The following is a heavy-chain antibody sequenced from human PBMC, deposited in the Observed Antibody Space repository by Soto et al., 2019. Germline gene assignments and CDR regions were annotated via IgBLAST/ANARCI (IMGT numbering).Heavy chain of an antibody. V-gene: IGHV5-51*01. D-gene: IGHD3-22*01. CDR3: ARTSMDYYDSNGYHNSLDAFDI. J-gene: IGHJ3*02. Sequence: PGESLKISCKGSGYSFTSYWIGWVRQMPGKGLEWMGIIYPGDSDTRYSPSFQGQVTISADKSISTAYLQWSSLKASDTAMYYCARTSMDYYDSNGYHNSLDAFDIWGQGTMVTVSS. CDR2: IYPGDSDT. CDR1: GYSFTSYW.